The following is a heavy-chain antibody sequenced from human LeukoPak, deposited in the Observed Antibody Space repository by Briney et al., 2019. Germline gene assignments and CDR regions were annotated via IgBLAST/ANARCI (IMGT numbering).Heavy chain of an antibody. CDR3: ARADWDTAMIDY. CDR2: ISSSSSYI. D-gene: IGHD5-18*01. V-gene: IGHV3-21*01. CDR1: GFTFSSYS. Sequence: GGSLRLSCAASGFTFSSYSMNWVRQAPGKGLEWVSSISSSSSYIYYADSVKGRFTISRDNAKNSLYLQMNSLRAEDTAVYYCARADWDTAMIDYWGQETLVTVSS. J-gene: IGHJ4*02.